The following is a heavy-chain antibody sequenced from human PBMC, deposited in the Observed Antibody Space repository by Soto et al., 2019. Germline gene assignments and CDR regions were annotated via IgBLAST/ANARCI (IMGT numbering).Heavy chain of an antibody. D-gene: IGHD3-10*01. CDR2: IWYDGSNK. Sequence: QVQLVESGGGVVQPGRSLRLSCAASGFTFSSYGMHWVRQAPGKGLEWVAVIWYDGSNKYYADSVKGRFTISRDNSKNKLNLQRNSLRAEDTAVYYCARDGEAFPRCYYYYYGMDVWGQGTTVTVSS. CDR3: ARDGEAFPRCYYYYYGMDV. CDR1: GFTFSSYG. J-gene: IGHJ6*02. V-gene: IGHV3-33*01.